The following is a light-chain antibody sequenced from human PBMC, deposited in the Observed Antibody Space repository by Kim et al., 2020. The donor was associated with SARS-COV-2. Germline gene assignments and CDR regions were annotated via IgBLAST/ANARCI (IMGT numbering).Light chain of an antibody. Sequence: QPVLTQSSSASASLGSSVKLTCTLSSGHSSYIIAWHQQQPGKAPRYLMKLEGSGNSNKWSGVPDRFSGSSSGADRYLTISNLQSEDEADYYCETWDSNTRVFGGGTQLTVL. CDR3: ETWDSNTRV. CDR2: LEGSGNS. J-gene: IGLJ3*02. CDR1: SGHSSYI. V-gene: IGLV4-60*03.